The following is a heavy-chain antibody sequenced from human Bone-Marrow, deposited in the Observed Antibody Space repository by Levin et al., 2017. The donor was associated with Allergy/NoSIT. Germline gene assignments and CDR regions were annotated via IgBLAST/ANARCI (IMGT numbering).Heavy chain of an antibody. CDR3: ARDLEAVGGPAEYYGMDV. CDR2: FIPLFGKT. Sequence: SVKVSCRASGVTFSDFPISWVRQAPGQGLEWMGGFIPLFGKTTYSEKFQGRITITADTSTHTTYMELTSLTSADTAVYYCARDLEAVGGPAEYYGMDVWGPGSTVTVSS. J-gene: IGHJ6*02. V-gene: IGHV1-69*06. CDR1: GVTFSDFP. D-gene: IGHD6-19*01.